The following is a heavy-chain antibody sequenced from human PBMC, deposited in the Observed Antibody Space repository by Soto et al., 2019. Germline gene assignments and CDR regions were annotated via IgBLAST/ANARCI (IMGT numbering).Heavy chain of an antibody. J-gene: IGHJ6*03. Sequence: QVQVVESGGGVVQPGRSLRLSCAASGFTFSDYAMHWVRQAPGKGLEWVAVIWYDGSSKYYADSVKGRFTISRDNSKNTVSVEMNSLRVEDTAVYYCARARERSGTYSIPRYYHYMDVWGKGTPVTVSS. CDR2: IWYDGSSK. CDR1: GFTFSDYA. D-gene: IGHD3-10*01. CDR3: ARARERSGTYSIPRYYHYMDV. V-gene: IGHV3-33*01.